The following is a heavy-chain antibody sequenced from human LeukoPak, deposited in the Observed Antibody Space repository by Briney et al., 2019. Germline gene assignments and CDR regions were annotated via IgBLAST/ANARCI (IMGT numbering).Heavy chain of an antibody. V-gene: IGHV3-15*01. J-gene: IGHJ3*02. CDR2: IKNKTDGGKT. CDR1: GLLQSNYW. Sequence: GGSLRLLCAPSGLLQSNYWTLWLRQAPGKGLVGVGVIKNKTDGGKTDYAAPVKGTFTISSNDSKETLYLQMNSLKTEETAIYFCNTFNYAAFDIWGQGTKVTVSS. D-gene: IGHD1-7*01. CDR3: NTFNYAAFDI.